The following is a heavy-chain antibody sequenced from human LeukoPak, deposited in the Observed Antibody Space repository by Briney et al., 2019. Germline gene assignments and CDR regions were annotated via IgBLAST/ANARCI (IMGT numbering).Heavy chain of an antibody. Sequence: GGSLRLSCAASGFTFSSYAMSWVRQAPGKGLEWVSAISGSGGSTYYADSVKGRFTISRDNSKNTLYLQMNSLRAEDTAVYYCAKDVDADDYVWGGYRAFDYWGQGTLVTVSS. D-gene: IGHD3-16*02. CDR1: GFTFSSYA. CDR3: AKDVDADDYVWGGYRAFDY. CDR2: ISGSGGST. J-gene: IGHJ4*02. V-gene: IGHV3-23*01.